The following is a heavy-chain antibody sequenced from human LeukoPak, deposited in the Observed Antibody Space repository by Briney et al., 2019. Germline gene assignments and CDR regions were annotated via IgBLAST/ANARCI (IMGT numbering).Heavy chain of an antibody. CDR3: ARKDSGWHLY. CDR2: ISRSGTSI. D-gene: IGHD6-19*01. Sequence: GGSLRLSCAASGLXFSSYEIIWVRQAPGKGLEWISYISRSGTSIYYADSVKGRFTISRDNAKNSLFLQMNSLRAEDTALYYCARKDSGWHLYWGQGTLVTVSS. CDR1: GLXFSSYE. J-gene: IGHJ4*02. V-gene: IGHV3-48*03.